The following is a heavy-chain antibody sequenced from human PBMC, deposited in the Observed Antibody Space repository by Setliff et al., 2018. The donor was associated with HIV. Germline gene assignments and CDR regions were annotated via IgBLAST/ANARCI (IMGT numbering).Heavy chain of an antibody. J-gene: IGHJ6*03. CDR2: IFYTGST. Sequence: PSETLSLTCTVSGGSISGHYWSWIRQPPGKGLEWIGYIFYTGSTNYNPSLKSRVTISVDTSKNQFFLKLSSVTAADTAVYYCVRGYCSSTTCYDDYYYMDVWGKGSTGTVSS. CDR3: VRGYCSSTTCYDDYYYMDV. V-gene: IGHV4-59*11. D-gene: IGHD2-2*01. CDR1: GGSISGHY.